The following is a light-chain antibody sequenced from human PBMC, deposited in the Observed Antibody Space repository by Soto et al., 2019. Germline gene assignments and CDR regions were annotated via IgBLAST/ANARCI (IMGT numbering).Light chain of an antibody. CDR3: QQYNNWPLT. CDR2: GAS. J-gene: IGKJ4*01. Sequence: EIVMTQSPATLSVSPGARATLSCRASQSVSSNLAWYQQKPGQAPRLLIYGASTSATGIPARFSGSGSGTEFTLTISSLQSEDFAVYYCQQYNNWPLTFGGGTKVEIK. CDR1: QSVSSN. V-gene: IGKV3-15*01.